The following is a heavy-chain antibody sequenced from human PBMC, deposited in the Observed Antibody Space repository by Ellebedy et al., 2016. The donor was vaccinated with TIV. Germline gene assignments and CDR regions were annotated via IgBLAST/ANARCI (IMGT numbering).Heavy chain of an antibody. CDR1: GRPFSSYA. J-gene: IGHJ4*02. CDR3: ARDSGRRRSWDNDY. D-gene: IGHD3-10*01. Sequence: GESLKISCVASGRPFSSYAMCWVRQAPGKELAWVSTISDSGGNTHFPDSVNGRFTISRDNSRNTVYLQMNNLRAEDTAVYYCARDSGRRRSWDNDYWGQGTLVTVSS. CDR2: ISDSGGNT. V-gene: IGHV3-23*01.